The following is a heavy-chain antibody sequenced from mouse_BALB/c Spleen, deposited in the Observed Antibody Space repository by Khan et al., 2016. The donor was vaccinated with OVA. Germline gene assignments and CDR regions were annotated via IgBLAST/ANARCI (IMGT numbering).Heavy chain of an antibody. Sequence: EVQLVESGPGLVKPSQSLSLTCSVTGYPITSGYYWNWIRQFPRNKLEWMGYISFDGNNNYNPSLKNRISITRDTSKNQFFLKLNSVTTEDTATYYCARGWLVKVDYWGQGTTLTVSS. CDR3: ARGWLVKVDY. CDR1: GYPITSGYY. CDR2: ISFDGNN. J-gene: IGHJ2*01. D-gene: IGHD2-3*01. V-gene: IGHV3-6*02.